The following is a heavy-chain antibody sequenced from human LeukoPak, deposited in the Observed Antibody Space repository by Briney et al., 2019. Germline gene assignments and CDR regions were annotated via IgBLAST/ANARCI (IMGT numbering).Heavy chain of an antibody. CDR2: INPNSGGT. J-gene: IGHJ4*02. Sequence: GASVKVSCKASGYTFTGYYMHWVRQAPGQGLEWMGWINPNSGGTNYAQKFQGRVTMTRDTSISTAYMELSSLRSEDTAVYYCARDLRYCTNGVCSSDYWGQGTLVTVSS. D-gene: IGHD2-8*01. V-gene: IGHV1-2*02. CDR3: ARDLRYCTNGVCSSDY. CDR1: GYTFTGYY.